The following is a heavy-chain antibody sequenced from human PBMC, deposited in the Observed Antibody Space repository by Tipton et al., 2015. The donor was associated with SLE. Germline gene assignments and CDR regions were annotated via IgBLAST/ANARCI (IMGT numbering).Heavy chain of an antibody. Sequence: TLSLTCTVSGGSISSYYWSWIRQPPGKGLEWIGYIYYSGSTNYNPSLKSRVTISVATPKNQFSLKLSSVTAADTAVYYCARHGMAVSHWYFDLWGRGTLVTVSS. J-gene: IGHJ2*01. CDR3: ARHGMAVSHWYFDL. CDR1: GGSISSYY. CDR2: IYYSGST. D-gene: IGHD1-14*01. V-gene: IGHV4-59*08.